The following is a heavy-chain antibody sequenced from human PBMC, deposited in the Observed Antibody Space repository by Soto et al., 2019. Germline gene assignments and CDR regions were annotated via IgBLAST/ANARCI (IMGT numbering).Heavy chain of an antibody. CDR1: GGSISSGGYS. J-gene: IGHJ4*02. Sequence: QLQLQESGSGLVKPSQTLSLTCAVSGGSISSGGYSWSWIRQPPGKGLEWIGYIYHSGSTYYNPSLKRRVNISVDRSKNQFSLRLSSVTAADTAVYYCAGGIAARPLGYWGQGTLVTVSS. V-gene: IGHV4-30-2*01. D-gene: IGHD6-6*01. CDR3: AGGIAARPLGY. CDR2: IYHSGST.